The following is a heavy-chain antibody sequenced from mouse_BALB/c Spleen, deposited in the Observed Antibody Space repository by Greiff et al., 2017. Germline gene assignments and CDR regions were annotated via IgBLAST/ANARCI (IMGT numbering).Heavy chain of an antibody. CDR1: GFNIKDTY. V-gene: IGHV14-3*02. J-gene: IGHJ2*01. Sequence: EVKLMESGAELVKPGASVKLSCTASGFNIKDTYMHWVKQRPEQGLEWIVRIDPANGNTKYDPKFQGKATITADTSSNTAYLQLSSLTSEDTAVYYCVRPDYWGQGTTLTVSS. CDR3: VRPDY. CDR2: IDPANGNT.